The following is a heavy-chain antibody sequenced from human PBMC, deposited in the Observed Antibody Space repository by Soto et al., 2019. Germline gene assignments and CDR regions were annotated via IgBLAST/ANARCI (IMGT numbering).Heavy chain of an antibody. V-gene: IGHV4-31*03. J-gene: IGHJ6*02. D-gene: IGHD5-12*01. CDR3: AASCVACRGFNYYGMDV. Sequence: QVQLQESGPGLVKPSQTLSLTCTVSGGSISSGGYYWSWIRQHPGKGLEWIGYIYYSGSTYYNPSLKSRVTISVDTSKNQFALKLSSVPAADTAVYYCAASCVACRGFNYYGMDVWGQGTTVTVSS. CDR1: GGSISSGGYY. CDR2: IYYSGST.